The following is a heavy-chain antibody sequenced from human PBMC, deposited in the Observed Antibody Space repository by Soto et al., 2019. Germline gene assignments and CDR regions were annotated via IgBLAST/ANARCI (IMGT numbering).Heavy chain of an antibody. CDR3: ANALDQLLLGY. CDR1: AGMSSTFA. Sequence: RVSSGASAGMSSTFAMSWGRHALGKGLEWVSAISGSGGSTYYADSVKGRFTISRDNSKNTLYLQMNSLSAENTAVNSCANALDQLLLGYWGQGT. D-gene: IGHD2-2*01. CDR2: ISGSGGST. J-gene: IGHJ4*02. V-gene: IGHV3-23*01.